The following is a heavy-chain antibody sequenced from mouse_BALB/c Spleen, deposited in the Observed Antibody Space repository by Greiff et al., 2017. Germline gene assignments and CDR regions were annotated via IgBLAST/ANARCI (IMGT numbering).Heavy chain of an antibody. D-gene: IGHD2-14*01. V-gene: IGHV1-37*01. CDR1: GYSFTGYF. CDR2: INPYNGDT. J-gene: IGHJ4*01. CDR3: GRSYRFDYYAMDY. Sequence: EVQGVESGPELVKPGASVKISCKASGYSFTGYFMNWVKQSHGKSLEWIGRINPYNGDTFYNQKFKGKATLTVDKSSSTAHMELLSLTSEDSAVYYCGRSYRFDYYAMDYWGQGTSVTVSS.